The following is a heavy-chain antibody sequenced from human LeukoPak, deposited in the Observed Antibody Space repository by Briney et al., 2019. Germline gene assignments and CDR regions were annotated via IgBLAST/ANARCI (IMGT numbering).Heavy chain of an antibody. CDR3: ASIGELNPV. J-gene: IGHJ4*02. CDR1: GGSISSSSYY. D-gene: IGHD1-26*01. Sequence: PSETLSLTCTVSGGSISSSSYYWGWIRQPPGKGLEWIGSIYYSGSTYYNPSLKSRVTISVDTSKNQFSLKLSSVTAADTAVYYCASIGELNPVWRQATLVTVSS. CDR2: IYYSGST. V-gene: IGHV4-39*01.